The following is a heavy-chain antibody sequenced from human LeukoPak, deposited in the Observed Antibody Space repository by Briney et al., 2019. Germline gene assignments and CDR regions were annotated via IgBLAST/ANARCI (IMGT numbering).Heavy chain of an antibody. V-gene: IGHV3-7*01. J-gene: IGHJ4*02. CDR2: IKGDGSEI. CDR3: ARDGSSFDY. Sequence: GGSLRLSCEASGFPFSNYWISWVRQAPGKSVEWVGNIKGDGSEIYYVDSVKGRFTTSRDNDKNSLYLQMNNLRAEDTAVYYCARDGSSFDYWGQGALVTVSS. CDR1: GFPFSNYW. D-gene: IGHD2-15*01.